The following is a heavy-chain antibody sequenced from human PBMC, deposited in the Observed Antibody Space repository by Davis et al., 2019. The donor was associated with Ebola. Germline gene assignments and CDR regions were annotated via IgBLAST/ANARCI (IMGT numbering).Heavy chain of an antibody. V-gene: IGHV3-21*04. Sequence: GGSLRLSCAASGFTFSTYSMNWVRRAPGKGLEWVSSISGSSTYVFYADSVKGRVIISRDNSENTLFLQMNSLRADDTAVYYCARDGFVGATVIDYWGQGTLVTVSS. J-gene: IGHJ4*02. D-gene: IGHD1-26*01. CDR2: ISGSSTYV. CDR1: GFTFSTYS. CDR3: ARDGFVGATVIDY.